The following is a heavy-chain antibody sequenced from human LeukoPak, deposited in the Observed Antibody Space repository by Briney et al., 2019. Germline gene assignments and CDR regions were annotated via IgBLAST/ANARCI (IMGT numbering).Heavy chain of an antibody. V-gene: IGHV3-30*04. CDR1: GFTFSSYA. J-gene: IGHJ4*02. Sequence: PGGSLRLSCAASGFTFSSYAMHWVRQAPGKGLEWVAVISYDGSNKYYADSVKGRFTISRDNAKNSLYLQMNSLRAEDTALYYCAKTGRSGYYYSLPFDYWGQGTLVTVSS. CDR2: ISYDGSNK. D-gene: IGHD3-22*01. CDR3: AKTGRSGYYYSLPFDY.